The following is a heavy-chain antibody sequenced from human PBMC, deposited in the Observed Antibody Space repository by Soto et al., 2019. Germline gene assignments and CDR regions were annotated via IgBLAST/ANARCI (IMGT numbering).Heavy chain of an antibody. CDR3: ARTFGIRGTGYDDSDYRWTIEC. D-gene: IGHD3-9*01. J-gene: IGHJ4*02. CDR2: MFYSGNT. V-gene: IGHV4-39*01. CDR1: GDSISSKNYY. Sequence: SETLSLTCPVSGDSISSKNYYWGWIRQTPRKDLEWVGSMFYSGNTYSNPSLKSRVHISVDTSKNQISLRLASVTAADTAVYFCARTFGIRGTGYDDSDYRWTIECWGQGTLV.